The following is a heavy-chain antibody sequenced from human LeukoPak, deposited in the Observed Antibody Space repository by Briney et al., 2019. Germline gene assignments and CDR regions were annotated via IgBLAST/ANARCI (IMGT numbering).Heavy chain of an antibody. D-gene: IGHD2-15*01. V-gene: IGHV3-23*01. Sequence: GGSLRLSCAASGLTFRKYAMSWVRQAPGKGLEWVSTVADNGDPYYADSVRGRFTISRENSKSTVSLQLNSLRAEDTAVYYCAKAVCSGAGCDRCDYWGQGTLVTVSS. J-gene: IGHJ4*02. CDR2: VADNGDP. CDR3: AKAVCSGAGCDRCDY. CDR1: GLTFRKYA.